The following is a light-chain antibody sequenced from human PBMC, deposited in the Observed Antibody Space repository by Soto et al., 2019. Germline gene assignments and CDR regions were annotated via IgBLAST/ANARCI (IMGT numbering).Light chain of an antibody. CDR1: RGISSY. CDR2: SAS. Sequence: IQLTQSPSSLSASVGDRVTITCQASRGISSYLAWYQQKPGKAPKLLVYSASTLQSGVPSRFSGSGSGTDFTLTISSLQPEDFATYYCQHADSFPLITFGQGTRLEI. J-gene: IGKJ5*01. CDR3: QHADSFPLIT. V-gene: IGKV1-9*01.